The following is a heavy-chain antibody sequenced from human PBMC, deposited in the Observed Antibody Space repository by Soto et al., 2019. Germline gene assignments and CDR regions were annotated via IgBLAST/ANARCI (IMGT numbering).Heavy chain of an antibody. D-gene: IGHD3-3*01. Sequence: QLQLQESGPGLVKPSETLSLTCTVSGGSISSSSYYWGWIRQPPGKGLEWIGSIYYSGSTYYNPSLKSRVTISVDTSKNQFSLKLSSVTAADTAVYYCARLTLDWITIFGDVWGQGTTVTVSS. CDR1: GGSISSSSYY. CDR3: ARLTLDWITIFGDV. V-gene: IGHV4-39*01. CDR2: IYYSGST. J-gene: IGHJ6*02.